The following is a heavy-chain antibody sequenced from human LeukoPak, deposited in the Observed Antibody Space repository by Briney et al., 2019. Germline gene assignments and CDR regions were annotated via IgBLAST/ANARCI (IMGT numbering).Heavy chain of an antibody. J-gene: IGHJ4*02. Sequence: PGGSLRLSCAASGFTFSSYAMSWVRQAPGKGLEWVSAISGSDDTPYYADSVKGRFTISRDNAKNSLYLQMNSLRAEDAAVYYCARVDDYADFGGLDYWGQGTLVTVSS. D-gene: IGHD4-17*01. CDR3: ARVDDYADFGGLDY. CDR2: ISGSDDTP. V-gene: IGHV3-23*01. CDR1: GFTFSSYA.